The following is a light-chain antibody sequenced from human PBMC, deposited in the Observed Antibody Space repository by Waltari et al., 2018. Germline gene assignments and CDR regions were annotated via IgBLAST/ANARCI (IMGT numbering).Light chain of an antibody. CDR1: RSNIGINY. CDR3: AAWDDTLSAVL. V-gene: IGLV1-47*01. J-gene: IGLJ3*02. Sequence: QSVLTQPPSASGTPGQRVTISCSGTRSNIGINYVYWYQHPPGTTPKLLISRNNQRPSGVPDRFSGSQSGTSASLAISGLRSEDEADYYCAAWDDTLSAVLFCGVTNLTVL. CDR2: RNN.